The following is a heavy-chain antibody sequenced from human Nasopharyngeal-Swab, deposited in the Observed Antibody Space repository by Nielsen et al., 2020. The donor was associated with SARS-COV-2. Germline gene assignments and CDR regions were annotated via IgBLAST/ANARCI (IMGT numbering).Heavy chain of an antibody. CDR3: AKWRGPQSEFDF. Sequence: GESLKISCAASGFTFSSYSMSWVRQAPGKGLEFVSGIGTTGGNIEYADSVKGRFTVSRDNSKNTLGLQMNSLSLEDTAVYHCAKWRGPQSEFDFWGQGTLVTVSS. V-gene: IGHV3-23*01. J-gene: IGHJ4*02. CDR1: GFTFSSYS. D-gene: IGHD5-24*01. CDR2: IGTTGGNI.